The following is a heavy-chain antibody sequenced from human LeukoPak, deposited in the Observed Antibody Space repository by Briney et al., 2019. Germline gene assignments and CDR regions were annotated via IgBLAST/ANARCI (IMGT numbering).Heavy chain of an antibody. CDR2: IKQDGSEK. Sequence: GGSLRLSCAASGFTFSSYWMSWVRQAPGKGLEWVANIKQDGSEKYYVDSVKGRFTISRDNAKNSLYLQMNSLRAEDTALYHCARELEYSSSSPYYFDYWGQGTLVTVSS. D-gene: IGHD6-6*01. J-gene: IGHJ4*02. CDR1: GFTFSSYW. CDR3: ARELEYSSSSPYYFDY. V-gene: IGHV3-7*03.